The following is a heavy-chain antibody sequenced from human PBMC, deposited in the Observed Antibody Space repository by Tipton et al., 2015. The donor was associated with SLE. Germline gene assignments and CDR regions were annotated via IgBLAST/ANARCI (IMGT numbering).Heavy chain of an antibody. CDR2: ISHSGST. CDR3: ARQGTGFGSGWDDY. D-gene: IGHD6-19*01. J-gene: IGHJ4*02. Sequence: TLSLTCAVYGGSLTGYVWSWIRQPPGKGLEWIGEISHSGSTNYNPSLKSRVTASVDTSKNQFSLSLYSVTVDDTAVYYCARQGTGFGSGWDDYWGQGILVTVSS. V-gene: IGHV4-34*01. CDR1: GGSLTGYV.